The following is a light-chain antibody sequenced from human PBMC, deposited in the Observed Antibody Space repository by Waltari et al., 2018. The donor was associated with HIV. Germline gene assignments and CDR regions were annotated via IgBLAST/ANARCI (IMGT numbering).Light chain of an antibody. Sequence: SDLPQPASVSGFLGQSITIPCPGGDCDFGFYNFISWYQRQPGKVPKLLLYEVDTRASGIPGRFSGSKSGNTASLTITGLQIEDEGLYYCASYTADDTVLFGGGTTVTVL. CDR1: DCDFGFYNF. CDR3: ASYTADDTVL. CDR2: EVD. V-gene: IGLV2-14*01. J-gene: IGLJ2*01.